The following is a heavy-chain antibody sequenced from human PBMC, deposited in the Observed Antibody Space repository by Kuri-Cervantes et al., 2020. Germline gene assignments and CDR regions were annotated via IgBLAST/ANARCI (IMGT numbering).Heavy chain of an antibody. V-gene: IGHV1-18*01. CDR3: ARLADLTGLDY. J-gene: IGHJ4*02. CDR1: GYTFTSYG. D-gene: IGHD3-9*01. Sequence: SVKVSCKASGYTFTSYGISWVRQAPGQGLEWMGWISAYNGNTNYAQKLQGRVTMTTDTSTSTAYMELRSLRSEDTAMYYCARLADLTGLDYWGQGTLVTVSS. CDR2: ISAYNGNT.